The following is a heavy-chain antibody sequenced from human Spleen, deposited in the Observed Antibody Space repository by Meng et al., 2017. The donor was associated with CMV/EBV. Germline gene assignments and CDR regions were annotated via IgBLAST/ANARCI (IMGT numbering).Heavy chain of an antibody. V-gene: IGHV1-2*02. CDR1: GSLFTDYF. CDR2: MNPTRGAT. D-gene: IGHD3-16*01. CDR3: ARTPRGDY. Sequence: KISCQTSGSLFTDYFLHWVRPAPGPGLEWVGWMNPTRGATDFAQKFQGRVAMSRDASITTVYMEMSSLKTDDTAVYYCARTPRGDYWGQGTLVTVSS. J-gene: IGHJ4*02.